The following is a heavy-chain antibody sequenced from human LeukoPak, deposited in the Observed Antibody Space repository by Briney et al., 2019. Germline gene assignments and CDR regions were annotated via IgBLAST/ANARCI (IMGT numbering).Heavy chain of an antibody. CDR2: IYYSGST. D-gene: IGHD1-26*01. V-gene: IGHV4-59*08. Sequence: PSETLSLTCTVSGGSISSYYWSWIRQPPGKGLEWIGYIYYSGSTNYNPSLKSRVTISVDTSKNQFSLKLSSVTAADTAVYYCARQGIVGATIDYWGQGTLVTVSS. J-gene: IGHJ4*02. CDR1: GGSISSYY. CDR3: ARQGIVGATIDY.